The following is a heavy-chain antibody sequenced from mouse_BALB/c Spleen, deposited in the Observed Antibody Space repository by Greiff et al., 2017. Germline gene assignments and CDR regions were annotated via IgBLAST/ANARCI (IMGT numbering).Heavy chain of an antibody. CDR2: INPSNGRT. CDR1: GYTFTSYW. D-gene: IGHD1-1*01. J-gene: IGHJ2*01. CDR3: TRGGLRFTTVYYFDY. Sequence: QVQLQQPGAELVKPGASVKLSCKASGYTFTSYWMHWVKQRPGQGLEWIGEINPSNGRTNYNEKFKSKATLTVDKSSSTAYMQLSSLTSEDSAVYYCTRGGLRFTTVYYFDYWGQGTTLTVSS. V-gene: IGHV1S81*02.